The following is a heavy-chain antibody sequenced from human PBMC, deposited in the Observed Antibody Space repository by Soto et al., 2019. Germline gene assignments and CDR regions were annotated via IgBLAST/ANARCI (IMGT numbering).Heavy chain of an antibody. CDR3: ARDDNKKQQWLVSFDY. CDR2: ISYDGSNK. D-gene: IGHD6-19*01. J-gene: IGHJ4*02. V-gene: IGHV3-30-3*01. Sequence: GGSLRLSCAASGFTFSSYAMHWVRQAPGKGLEWVAVISYDGSNKYYADSVKGRFTISRDNSKNTLYLQMNSLRAEDTAVYYCARDDNKKQQWLVSFDYWGQGTLVTVSS. CDR1: GFTFSSYA.